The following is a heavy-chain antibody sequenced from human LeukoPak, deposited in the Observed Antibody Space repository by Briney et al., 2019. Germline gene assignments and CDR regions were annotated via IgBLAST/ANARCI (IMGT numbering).Heavy chain of an antibody. Sequence: GGSLRLSCAASGFTFSSYSMNWVRQAPGKGLEWGSYISSSGSTIYYADSVKGRFTISRDNAKNTLYLQMNSLRAEDTAVYYCARRRRSHGAFDIWGQGTMVTVSS. V-gene: IGHV3-48*04. D-gene: IGHD1-26*01. CDR3: ARRRRSHGAFDI. J-gene: IGHJ3*02. CDR1: GFTFSSYS. CDR2: ISSSGSTI.